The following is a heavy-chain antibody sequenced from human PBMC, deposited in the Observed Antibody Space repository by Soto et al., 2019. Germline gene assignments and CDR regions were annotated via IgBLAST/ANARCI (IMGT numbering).Heavy chain of an antibody. CDR2: ISSNGGST. CDR3: VKDLGSSWSRRWYFDL. Sequence: GGSLRLSCSASGFTCSSYAMHWVRQAPGKGLEYVSAISSNGGSTYYADSVKGRFTISRDNSKNTLYLQMSSLRAEDTAVYYCVKDLGSSWSRRWYFDLWGRGTLVTVSS. D-gene: IGHD6-13*01. CDR1: GFTCSSYA. J-gene: IGHJ2*01. V-gene: IGHV3-64D*08.